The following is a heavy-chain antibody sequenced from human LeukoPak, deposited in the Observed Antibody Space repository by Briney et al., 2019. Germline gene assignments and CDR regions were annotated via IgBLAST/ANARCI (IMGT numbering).Heavy chain of an antibody. Sequence: ASVKVSCKASGYIFTSYAMHWVRQAPGQRLGWMGWINAGNGNTKYSQKFQGRVTITRDTSASTVYMELSGLRSEDTAVYYCARDIDRVFNWFDPWGQGTLVTVSS. CDR2: INAGNGNT. D-gene: IGHD6-13*01. V-gene: IGHV1-3*01. CDR3: ARDIDRVFNWFDP. J-gene: IGHJ5*02. CDR1: GYIFTSYA.